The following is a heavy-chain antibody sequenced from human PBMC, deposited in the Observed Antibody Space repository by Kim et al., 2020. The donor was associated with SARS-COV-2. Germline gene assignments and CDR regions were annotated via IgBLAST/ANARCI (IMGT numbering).Heavy chain of an antibody. CDR3: AREFPVVTPVISDWFDP. V-gene: IGHV3-21*01. J-gene: IGHJ5*02. CDR2: ISSSSSYI. Sequence: GGSLRLSCAASGFTFSSYSMNWVRQAPGKGLEWVSSISSSSSYIYYADSVKGRFTISRDNAKNSLYLQMNSLRAEDTAVYYCAREFPVVTPVISDWFDPWGQGTLVTVSS. D-gene: IGHD2-21*02. CDR1: GFTFSSYS.